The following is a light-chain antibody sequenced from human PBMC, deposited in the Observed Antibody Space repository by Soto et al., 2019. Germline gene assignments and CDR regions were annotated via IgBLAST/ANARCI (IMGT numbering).Light chain of an antibody. Sequence: DIQMTQSPSSLSASVQNRVIITCRTSQSIASYFNWYQQKPGKAPRLLIYAASSLQSGVPSRFRGSGSGTDFTLTISSLQIEDFSTYYCQQTYITPWTFGQGTKVEIE. J-gene: IGKJ1*01. CDR2: AAS. CDR1: QSIASY. CDR3: QQTYITPWT. V-gene: IGKV1-39*01.